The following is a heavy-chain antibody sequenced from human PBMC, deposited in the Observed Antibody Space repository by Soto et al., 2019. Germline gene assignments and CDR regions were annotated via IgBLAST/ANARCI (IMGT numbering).Heavy chain of an antibody. V-gene: IGHV3-53*01. CDR2: IYSGGST. J-gene: IGHJ3*02. CDR3: ARAPRYGSGSYYGAFDI. Sequence: PGGSLRLSCAASGFTVSSNYMSWVRQAPGKGLEWVSVIYSGGSTYYADSVKGRFTISRDNSKNTLYLQMNSLRAEDTAVYYCARAPRYGSGSYYGAFDIWGQGTMVTVSS. D-gene: IGHD3-10*01. CDR1: GFTVSSNY.